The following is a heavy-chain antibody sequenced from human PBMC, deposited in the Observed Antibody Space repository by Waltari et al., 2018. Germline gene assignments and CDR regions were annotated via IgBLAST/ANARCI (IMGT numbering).Heavy chain of an antibody. J-gene: IGHJ5*02. CDR1: GGSVSSGSYY. D-gene: IGHD3-10*01. CDR3: ARGGYGSGSYGWFDP. V-gene: IGHV4-61*01. Sequence: QVQLQESGPGLVKPSETLSLTCTVSGGSVSSGSYYWSWIRQPPGKGLEWIGYIYYSGSTSYNHSLKSRVTISVDTSKNQCSLKLGSVTAADTAVYYCARGGYGSGSYGWFDPWGQGTLVTVAS. CDR2: IYYSGST.